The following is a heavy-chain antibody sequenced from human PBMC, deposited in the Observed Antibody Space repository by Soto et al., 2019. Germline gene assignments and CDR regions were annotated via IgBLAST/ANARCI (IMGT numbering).Heavy chain of an antibody. CDR3: ARDLFSTGYYGSGSYGFDP. CDR1: GDSVSSNSAA. V-gene: IGHV6-1*01. Sequence: KQSQTLSLTCAISGDSVSSNSAAWNWIRQSPSRGLEWLGRTYYRSKWYNDYAVSVKSRITINPDTSKNQFSLQLNSVTPEDTAVYYCARDLFSTGYYGSGSYGFDPWGQGTLVTVSS. D-gene: IGHD3-10*01. CDR2: TYYRSKWYN. J-gene: IGHJ5*02.